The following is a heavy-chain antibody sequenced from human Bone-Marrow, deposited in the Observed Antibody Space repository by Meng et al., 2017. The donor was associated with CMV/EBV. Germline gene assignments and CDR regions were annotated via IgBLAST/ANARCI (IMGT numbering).Heavy chain of an antibody. V-gene: IGHV3-43*01. CDR2: ISWDGGST. Sequence: GESLKISCAASGFTFDDYTMHWVRQAPGKGLEWVSLISWDGGSTYYADSVKGRFTISRDNSKNSLYLQMNSLRTEDTALYYCAKDVDTAMDVYYYYGMAVWGQGTTVTVSS. D-gene: IGHD5-18*01. J-gene: IGHJ6*02. CDR1: GFTFDDYT. CDR3: AKDVDTAMDVYYYYGMAV.